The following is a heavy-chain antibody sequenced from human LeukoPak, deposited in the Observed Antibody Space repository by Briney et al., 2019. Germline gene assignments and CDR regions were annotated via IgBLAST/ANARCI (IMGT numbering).Heavy chain of an antibody. J-gene: IGHJ5*02. CDR2: ISPDSGVT. Sequence: ASVKVSCKASGYTFTDHYIHWLRQAPGQGLEWMGWISPDSGVTNCAQKFEGRVTMTRVTSITTAYMELSSLRSDDTAVYYCATNPREAGNWLDPWGQGTLVTVSS. V-gene: IGHV1-2*02. CDR3: ATNPREAGNWLDP. CDR1: GYTFTDHY.